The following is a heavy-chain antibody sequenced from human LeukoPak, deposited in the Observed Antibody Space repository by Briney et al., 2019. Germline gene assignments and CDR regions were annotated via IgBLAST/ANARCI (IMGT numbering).Heavy chain of an antibody. Sequence: GGSLRLSCAASGFPFSSYSMNWVRQAPGKGLEWVSSISSSSSYIYYADSVKGRFTISRDNSKNTLYLQMNSLRAEDTAVYYCARDTKGIVGATPDYWGQGTLVTVSS. CDR3: ARDTKGIVGATPDY. CDR2: ISSSSSYI. V-gene: IGHV3-21*01. D-gene: IGHD1-26*01. J-gene: IGHJ4*02. CDR1: GFPFSSYS.